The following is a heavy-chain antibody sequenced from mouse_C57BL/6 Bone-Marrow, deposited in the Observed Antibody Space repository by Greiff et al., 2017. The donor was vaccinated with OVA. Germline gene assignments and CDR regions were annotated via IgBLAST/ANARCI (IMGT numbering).Heavy chain of an antibody. CDR2: IWSGGST. V-gene: IGHV2-4*01. CDR3: AKSLHYYGSSYGAMDY. D-gene: IGHD1-1*01. CDR1: GFSLTSYG. J-gene: IGHJ4*01. Sequence: VQLQQSGPGLVQPSQSLSITCTVSGFSLTSYGVHWVRQPPGKGLEWLGVIWSGGSTDYNAAFISRLSISKDNSKSQVFFKMNSLQADDTAIYYCAKSLHYYGSSYGAMDYWGQGTSVTVSS.